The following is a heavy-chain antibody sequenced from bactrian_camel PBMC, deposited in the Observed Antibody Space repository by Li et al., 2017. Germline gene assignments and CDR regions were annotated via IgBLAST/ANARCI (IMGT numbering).Heavy chain of an antibody. V-gene: IGHV3S53*01. CDR2: IAGDGRT. Sequence: HVQLVESGGGSVQAGGSLRLACAASADAYKINCFGWFRQAPGREREGVAAIAGDGRTNYADSVKGRFTISRDGAKNIVVLQMDSLEPEDTARYYCAAERASCSVARFDARKYGIWGQGTQVTVS. D-gene: IGHD1*01. CDR1: ADAYKINC. CDR3: AAERASCSVARFDARKYGI. J-gene: IGHJ4*01.